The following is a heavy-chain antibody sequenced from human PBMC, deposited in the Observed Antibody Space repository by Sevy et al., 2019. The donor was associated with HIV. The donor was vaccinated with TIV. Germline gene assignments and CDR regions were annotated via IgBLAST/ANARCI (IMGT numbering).Heavy chain of an antibody. CDR1: GYTFNTYG. Sequence: ASVKVSCKTSGYTFNTYGISWVRQAPGQRLEWMGWINIYNGNTIYGQKFQGRVTLSTDTFTSTAYMALGSLRSDDTAVNYCARKRNLGESSDPWGQGTLVTVSS. CDR2: INIYNGNT. CDR3: ARKRNLGESSDP. V-gene: IGHV1-18*01. D-gene: IGHD3-16*01. J-gene: IGHJ5*02.